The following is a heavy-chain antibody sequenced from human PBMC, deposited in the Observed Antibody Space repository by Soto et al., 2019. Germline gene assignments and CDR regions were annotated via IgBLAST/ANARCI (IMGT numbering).Heavy chain of an antibody. V-gene: IGHV1-69*01. J-gene: IGHJ4*02. CDR3: AMGFFSDCSGGSCYRFDY. CDR2: IIPIFGTA. CDR1: GGTFSSYT. Sequence: QVQLVQSGAEVKKPGSSVKVSCKASGGTFSSYTISWVRQAPGQGLEWMGGIIPIFGTANYAQKFQGRVTMTAEESTSTAYMELSSLRSEETAVYYCAMGFFSDCSGGSCYRFDYWGQGTLVTVSS. D-gene: IGHD2-15*01.